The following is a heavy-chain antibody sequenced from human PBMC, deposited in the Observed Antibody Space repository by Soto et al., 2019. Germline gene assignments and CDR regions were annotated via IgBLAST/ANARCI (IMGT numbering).Heavy chain of an antibody. CDR3: ATYGMDV. V-gene: IGHV3-11*06. Sequence: GGSLRLSCVVSGGSFSDFYMSWIRKAPGKGLEWVSHISTDSSNTKYGDSVKGRFTVSRDNAKRSLYLQMNSLRVEDTGIYYCATYGMDVWGQGTTVTVSS. CDR2: ISTDSSNT. CDR1: GGSFSDFY. J-gene: IGHJ6*02.